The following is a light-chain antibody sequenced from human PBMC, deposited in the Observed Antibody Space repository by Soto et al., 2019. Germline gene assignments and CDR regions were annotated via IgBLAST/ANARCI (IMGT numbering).Light chain of an antibody. V-gene: IGKV3D-20*02. CDR2: DAS. CDR3: QQYNNWWT. J-gene: IGKJ1*01. Sequence: EIVLTQSPGTLSLSPGERATLSCRASQSVSNTYLAWYQQKPGQAPRLLIYDASSRATGIPDRFSGSGSGTDFTLTISSLQSEDFGVYYCQQYNNWWTFGQGTKVDIK. CDR1: QSVSNTY.